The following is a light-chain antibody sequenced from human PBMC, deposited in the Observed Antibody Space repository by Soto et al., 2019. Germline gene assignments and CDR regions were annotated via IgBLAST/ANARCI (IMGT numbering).Light chain of an antibody. Sequence: QSVLTQPPSASGSPGQSVTISCTGTSSDVGGYNFVSWYQQHPGKAPKLMIYEVSEWPSGVPDRFSGSKSGNMASLTVSGLQAEDEADYYCSSYAGSNIVVFGGGTKLTVL. V-gene: IGLV2-8*01. CDR2: EVS. CDR3: SSYAGSNIVV. J-gene: IGLJ2*01. CDR1: SSDVGGYNF.